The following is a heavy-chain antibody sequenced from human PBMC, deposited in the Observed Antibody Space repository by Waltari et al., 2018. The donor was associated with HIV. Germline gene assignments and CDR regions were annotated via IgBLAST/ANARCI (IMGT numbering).Heavy chain of an antibody. V-gene: IGHV1-18*01. J-gene: IGHJ5*02. CDR3: ARNGVFRGSYYVNNWFDP. CDR1: GYTFTIYG. D-gene: IGHD1-26*01. Sequence: QVQLVQSGAEVKKPGASVKVSCTASGYTFTIYGISWVRQPPAPGLEWMGWISAYNCNTNYAQKLQGRVTMTTDTSTSTAYMELRSPRSDDTAVYYCARNGVFRGSYYVNNWFDPWGQGTLVTVSS. CDR2: ISAYNCNT.